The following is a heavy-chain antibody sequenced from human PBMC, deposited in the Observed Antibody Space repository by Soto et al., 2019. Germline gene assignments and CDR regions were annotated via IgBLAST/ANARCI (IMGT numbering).Heavy chain of an antibody. CDR2: IYYSGST. D-gene: IGHD2-8*01. J-gene: IGHJ5*02. Sequence: PSETLSLTCTVSGGSISSSSYYWGWIRQPPGKGLEWIGSIYYSGSTYYNPSLKSRVTISVDTSKNQFSLKLSSVTAADTAVYYCARRGYCTNGVCYTWWFDPWGQGTLVTV. CDR3: ARRGYCTNGVCYTWWFDP. V-gene: IGHV4-39*01. CDR1: GGSISSSSYY.